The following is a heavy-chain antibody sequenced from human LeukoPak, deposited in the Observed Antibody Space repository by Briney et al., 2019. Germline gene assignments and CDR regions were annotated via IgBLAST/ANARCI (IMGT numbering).Heavy chain of an antibody. CDR2: ISAYSTYNGNT. CDR1: GYTFTSYG. D-gene: IGHD4-11*01. CDR3: ARDNGPYSNYRRVE. V-gene: IGHV1-18*01. J-gene: IGHJ4*02. Sequence: HRASVKVSCKASGYTFTSYGISWVRQAPGQGPEWMGWISAYSTYNGNTNYAQKFQGRVTMTTDTSTSTAYMELRSLRSDDTAVYYCARDNGPYSNYRRVEWGQGTLVTVSS.